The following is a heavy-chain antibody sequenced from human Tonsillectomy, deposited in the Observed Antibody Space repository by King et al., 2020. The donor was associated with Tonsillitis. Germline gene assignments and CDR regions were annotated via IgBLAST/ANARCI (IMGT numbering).Heavy chain of an antibody. CDR2: XXXSXGSX. Sequence: QLVQSGAEVKKPGASVKVSCKASGYTFTSYYMHWVRQAPGQGLXWMXXXXXSXGSXXXAQKLQGRVTMTRDTSTSTVYMELSSXRSEDTTVYYCARGGVGATLYYFDYWGQGTLVTVSS. CDR3: ARGGVGATLYYFDY. J-gene: IGHJ4*02. CDR1: GYTFTSYY. V-gene: IGHV1-46*04. D-gene: IGHD1-26*01.